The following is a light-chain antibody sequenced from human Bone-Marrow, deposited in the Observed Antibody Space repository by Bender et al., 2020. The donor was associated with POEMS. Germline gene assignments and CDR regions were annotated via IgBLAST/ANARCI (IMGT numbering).Light chain of an antibody. Sequence: QSALTQPRSVSGSPGQSVTISCTGTSRDVGSHNYLSWYQQHPGKAPKLMIYDVTKRPSGVPARFSGSKSANTAALTISGLQAEDEADYYCKSYTSRGTLVFGGGTKLTVL. CDR3: KSYTSRGTLV. J-gene: IGLJ3*02. CDR1: SRDVGSHNY. CDR2: DVT. V-gene: IGLV2-11*01.